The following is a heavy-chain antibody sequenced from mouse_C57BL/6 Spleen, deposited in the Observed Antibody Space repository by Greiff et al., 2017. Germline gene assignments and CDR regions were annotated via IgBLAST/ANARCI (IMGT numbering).Heavy chain of an antibody. CDR2: IYPGSGST. Sequence: QVQLQQSGAELVKPGASVKMSCKASGYTFTSYCITWVKQRPGQGLEWIGDIYPGSGSTNYNEKFKGKATLTVDTSSSTAYMQLSSLTSEDSAVYYCARTREDYYAMDYWGQGTSVTVSS. CDR1: GYTFTSYC. CDR3: ARTREDYYAMDY. J-gene: IGHJ4*01. V-gene: IGHV1-55*01.